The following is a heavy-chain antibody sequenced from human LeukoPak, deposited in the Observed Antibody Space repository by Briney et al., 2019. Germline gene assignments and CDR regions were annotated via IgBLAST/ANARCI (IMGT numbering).Heavy chain of an antibody. Sequence: SVKVSCKASGGTFSSYAISWVRQAPGQGLEWVGGIIPIFGTANYAQKFQGRVTITADESTSTAYMELSSLRSEDTAVYYCARDLDTVTTSSPYYYGMDVWGQGTTVTVSS. CDR2: IIPIFGTA. D-gene: IGHD4-17*01. CDR1: GGTFSSYA. J-gene: IGHJ6*02. V-gene: IGHV1-69*01. CDR3: ARDLDTVTTSSPYYYGMDV.